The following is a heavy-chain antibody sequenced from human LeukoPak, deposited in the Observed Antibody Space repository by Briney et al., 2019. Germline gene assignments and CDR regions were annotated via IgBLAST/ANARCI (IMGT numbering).Heavy chain of an antibody. Sequence: GGSLRLSCAASGFTVSSNYMSWVREAPGKGLEWVSVIYSGGSTYYADSVKGRFTISRDNSKNTLYLQMNSLRAEDTPVYYCARDPYYYESSGYYSWGQGTLVTVSS. CDR2: IYSGGST. D-gene: IGHD3-22*01. J-gene: IGHJ4*02. CDR3: ARDPYYYESSGYYS. V-gene: IGHV3-53*01. CDR1: GFTVSSNY.